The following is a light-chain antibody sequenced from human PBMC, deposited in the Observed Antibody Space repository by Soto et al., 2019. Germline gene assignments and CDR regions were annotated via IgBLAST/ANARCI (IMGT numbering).Light chain of an antibody. CDR2: AAS. CDR1: QSISRY. J-gene: IGKJ5*01. V-gene: IGKV1-39*01. Sequence: DIQMTQSPSSLSASIGDRVTLTCRASQSISRYLNWYQQKPGKAPNLLIYAASSLQSGVPSRFSGSGSGTDFTLTISSLQPEDFATYYCQHADSFPLITFGQGTRLEI. CDR3: QHADSFPLIT.